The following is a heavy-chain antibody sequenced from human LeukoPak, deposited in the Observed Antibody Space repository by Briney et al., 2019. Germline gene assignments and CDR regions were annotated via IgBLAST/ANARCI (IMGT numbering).Heavy chain of an antibody. CDR3: ATLQEN. CDR1: GFAFSTYA. V-gene: IGHV3-30-3*01. CDR2: ISYDGGTK. Sequence: PGGSLRLSCAASGFAFSTYAMHWVRQAPGKGLEWVAVISYDGGTKYYADSVKGRFTISRDNSKNTLYLQMNSQRVEDTAVYYCATLQENWGQGTLVSVSS. J-gene: IGHJ4*02.